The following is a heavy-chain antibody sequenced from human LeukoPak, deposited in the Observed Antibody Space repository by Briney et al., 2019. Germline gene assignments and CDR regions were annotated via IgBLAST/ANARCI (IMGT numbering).Heavy chain of an antibody. J-gene: IGHJ4*02. CDR1: GFTFSDYY. CDR2: ISSSGSTI. D-gene: IGHD3-10*01. CDR3: ARGVGSGSYDY. Sequence: GESLKISCAASGFTFSDYYMSWIRQAPGKGLEWVSYISSSGSTIYYADSVKGRFTISRDNAKNSLYLQMNSLRAEDTAVYYCARGVGSGSYDYWGQGTLVTVSS. V-gene: IGHV3-11*01.